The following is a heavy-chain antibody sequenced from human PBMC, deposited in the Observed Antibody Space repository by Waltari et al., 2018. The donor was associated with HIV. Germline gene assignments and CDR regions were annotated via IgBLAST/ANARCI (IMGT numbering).Heavy chain of an antibody. CDR1: GGSISSSSYY. D-gene: IGHD3-3*01. V-gene: IGHV4-39*07. CDR2: IYYSGST. J-gene: IGHJ4*02. Sequence: QLQLQESGPGLVKPSETLSLTCTVSGGSISSSSYYRGWIRQPPGKGLEWIGSIYYSGSTYYNPPLKSRVTISVDTSKNQFSLKLSSVTAADTAVYYCARDPSITIFGVVPFDYWGQGTLVTVSS. CDR3: ARDPSITIFGVVPFDY.